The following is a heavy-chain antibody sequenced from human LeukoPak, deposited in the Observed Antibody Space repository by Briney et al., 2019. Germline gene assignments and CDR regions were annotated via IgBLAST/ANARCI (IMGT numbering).Heavy chain of an antibody. D-gene: IGHD2-21*01. CDR2: IYYSGIT. Sequence: PSETLSLTGSVLGASINTYYSTWSRQPPGKGLDGIGYIYYSGITNYTPSLKSRVTISVDTSKTQFSLRLNSVTAADTAVYYCARAGAGGGDFDYWGQGTLVTVSS. CDR1: GASINTYY. J-gene: IGHJ4*02. CDR3: ARAGAGGGDFDY. V-gene: IGHV4-59*13.